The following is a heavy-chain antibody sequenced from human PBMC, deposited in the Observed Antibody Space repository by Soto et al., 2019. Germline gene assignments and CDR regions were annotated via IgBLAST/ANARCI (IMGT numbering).Heavy chain of an antibody. CDR3: ARLSASSRYFYYMDV. D-gene: IGHD6-6*01. CDR1: GFTFDDYG. CDR2: TNWNGGST. Sequence: GGSLRLSCAASGFTFDDYGMSWVRQAPGKGLEWVSGTNWNGGSTGYADSVKGRFIISRDNAKNSVYLQMNSLRAEDTALYHCARLSASSRYFYYMDVWGKGTTVTVSS. J-gene: IGHJ6*03. V-gene: IGHV3-20*01.